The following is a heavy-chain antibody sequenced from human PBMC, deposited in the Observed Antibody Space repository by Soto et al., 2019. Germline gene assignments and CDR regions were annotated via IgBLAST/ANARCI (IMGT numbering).Heavy chain of an antibody. CDR1: GCSISSSNW. CDR2: IYHRGST. V-gene: IGHV4-4*02. D-gene: IGHD5-18*01. Sequence: QVQLQESGPGLVKPSGTLSLTCAGSGCSISSSNWWSLVRQPPGKWLEWSGEIYHRGSTNYTPSLQSRVTTSVDKSKNHFSVKMSSLTAADTAVHYSERVDTALVIKGMAVWGQGTTVTVSS. J-gene: IGHJ6*02. CDR3: ERVDTALVIKGMAV.